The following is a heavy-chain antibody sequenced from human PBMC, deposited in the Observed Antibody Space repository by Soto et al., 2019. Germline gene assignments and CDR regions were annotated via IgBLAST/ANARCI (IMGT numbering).Heavy chain of an antibody. D-gene: IGHD3-22*01. CDR2: INAGNGNT. Sequence: QVQLVQSGAEVKKPGASVKVSCKASGYTFTSNAMHWVRQAPGQRLEWMGWINAGNGNTKYSQKIQGRVTITRDTSASTAYMKLTSLRSEDTAVYYCARSSGYYSVDYWGQGTLVTVSS. J-gene: IGHJ4*02. CDR3: ARSSGYYSVDY. CDR1: GYTFTSNA. V-gene: IGHV1-3*01.